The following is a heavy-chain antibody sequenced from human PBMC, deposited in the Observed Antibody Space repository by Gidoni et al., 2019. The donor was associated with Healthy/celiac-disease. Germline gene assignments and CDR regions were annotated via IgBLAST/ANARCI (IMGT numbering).Heavy chain of an antibody. CDR3: AGRDSSGYYHQPLFDY. D-gene: IGHD3-22*01. V-gene: IGHV4-30-4*01. CDR1: GGSISSGNYY. J-gene: IGHJ4*02. CDR2: IYYSGST. Sequence: QVQLQESGPGLVTPSQTLSLTCTVSGGSISSGNYYWSWFRQPPGKGLEWIGYIYYSGSTYYNPSLKSRVTISVDTSKNQFSLKLSSVTAADTAVYYCAGRDSSGYYHQPLFDYWGQGTLVTVSS.